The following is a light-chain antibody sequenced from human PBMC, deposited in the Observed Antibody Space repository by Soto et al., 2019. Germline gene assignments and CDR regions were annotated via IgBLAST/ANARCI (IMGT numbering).Light chain of an antibody. Sequence: QSALTQPASVSGSPGQSITISCIGTSSDVGGYKYVSWYQHHPGKAPKLMIYEVSNRPSGVSNRFSGSKSGNTASLTISGLQADDEADYYCSSFTSSSTVVFGGGTKLTVL. J-gene: IGLJ2*01. CDR2: EVS. V-gene: IGLV2-14*01. CDR3: SSFTSSSTVV. CDR1: SSDVGGYKY.